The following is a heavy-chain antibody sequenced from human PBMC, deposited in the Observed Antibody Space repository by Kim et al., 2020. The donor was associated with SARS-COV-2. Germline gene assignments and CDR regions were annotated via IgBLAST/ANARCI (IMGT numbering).Heavy chain of an antibody. CDR2: IYWDDDK. Sequence: SGPTLVNPTQTLTLTCTFSGFSLSTSGVGVGWIRQPPGKALEWLALIYWDDDKRYSPSLKSRLTITKDTSKNQVVLTMTNMDPVDTATYYCAHSLQGYMYYYESSGYDYWGQGTLVTVSS. V-gene: IGHV2-5*02. D-gene: IGHD3-22*01. CDR3: AHSLQGYMYYYESSGYDY. CDR1: GFSLSTSGVG. J-gene: IGHJ4*02.